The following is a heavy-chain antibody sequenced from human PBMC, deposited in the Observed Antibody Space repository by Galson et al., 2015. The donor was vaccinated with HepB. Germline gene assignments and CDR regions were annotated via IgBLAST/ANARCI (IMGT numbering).Heavy chain of an antibody. Sequence: SVKVSCKASGYTFNDYYIHWVRQAPGQGLEWMGWINPNSGGTNYAKKFQGWVTMTRDTSNSAAYMELKRLKSDDTAVYYCARYRPLVLAAVRPPGGHNAMDVWGQGTTVTVSS. J-gene: IGHJ6*02. V-gene: IGHV1-2*04. CDR1: GYTFNDYY. CDR3: ARYRPLVLAAVRPPGGHNAMDV. CDR2: INPNSGGT. D-gene: IGHD6-13*01.